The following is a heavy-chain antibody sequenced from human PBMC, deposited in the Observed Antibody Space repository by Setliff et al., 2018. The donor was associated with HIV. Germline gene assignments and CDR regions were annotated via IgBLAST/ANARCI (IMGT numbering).Heavy chain of an antibody. CDR2: IKSKVSGETA. J-gene: IGHJ4*02. Sequence: GGSLRLSCVASGLTFKTAWMGWVRQAPGRGLEWVGRIKSKVSGETADYAAPVTGRFTISRDDSRNMVFLQMNSLTSDDTAGYYCTTENHSYCGRGTLVTVSS. CDR1: GLTFKTAW. D-gene: IGHD4-4*01. CDR3: TTENHSY. V-gene: IGHV3-15*01.